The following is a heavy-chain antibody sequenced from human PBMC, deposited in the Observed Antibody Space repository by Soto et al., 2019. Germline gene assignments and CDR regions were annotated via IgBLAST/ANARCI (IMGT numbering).Heavy chain of an antibody. V-gene: IGHV1-3*01. J-gene: IGHJ6*03. CDR1: GYTFTSYA. D-gene: IGHD6-13*01. CDR3: ATDSSSWYYDYYYMDV. CDR2: INAGNGNT. Sequence: QVPLVQSGAEVKKPGASVKVSCKASGYTFTSYAMHWVRQAPGQRLEWMGWINAGNGNTKYSQKFQGRVTITRDTSASTAYMELSSLRSEDTAVYYCATDSSSWYYDYYYMDVWGKGTTVTVSS.